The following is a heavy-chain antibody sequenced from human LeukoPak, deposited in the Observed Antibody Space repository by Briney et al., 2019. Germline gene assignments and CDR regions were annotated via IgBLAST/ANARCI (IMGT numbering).Heavy chain of an antibody. CDR1: GGTFSSYA. CDR2: IIPIFGTA. D-gene: IGHD2-2*01. CDR3: ASPSASYCSGTSCYDY. Sequence: GASVKVSCKASGGTFSSYAISWVRRAPGQGLEWMGGIIPIFGTANYAQKFQGRVTITADESTSTAYMELSSLRSEDTAVYYCASPSASYCSGTSCYDYWGQGTLVTVSS. V-gene: IGHV1-69*13. J-gene: IGHJ4*02.